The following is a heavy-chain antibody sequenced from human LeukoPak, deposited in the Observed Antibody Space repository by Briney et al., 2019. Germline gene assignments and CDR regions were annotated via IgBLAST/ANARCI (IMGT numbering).Heavy chain of an antibody. CDR3: VRGNDH. CDR2: INSEGSST. Sequence: PWGSLRLSCAASGFTFSGHWMYWVRQAPEKGLVWVSRINSEGSSTAYAAFVKGRFTISRDNAKNTLFLQMNSLRVEDTAVYHCVRGNDHWGQGTLVSVSS. J-gene: IGHJ5*02. V-gene: IGHV3-74*01. CDR1: GFTFSGHW.